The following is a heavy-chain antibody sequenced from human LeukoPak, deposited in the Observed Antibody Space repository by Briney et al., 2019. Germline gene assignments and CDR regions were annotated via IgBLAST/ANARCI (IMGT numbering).Heavy chain of an antibody. J-gene: IGHJ3*02. V-gene: IGHV4-39*01. Sequence: SETLSLTCTVSGGSISSSSYYWGWIRQPPGKGLEWIGSIYYSGSTYYNPSLKSRVTISVDTSKNQFSLKLSSVTAADTAVYYCARQVVPAARDAFDIWGQGTMVTVSS. CDR2: IYYSGST. CDR3: ARQVVPAARDAFDI. CDR1: GGSISSSSYY. D-gene: IGHD2-2*01.